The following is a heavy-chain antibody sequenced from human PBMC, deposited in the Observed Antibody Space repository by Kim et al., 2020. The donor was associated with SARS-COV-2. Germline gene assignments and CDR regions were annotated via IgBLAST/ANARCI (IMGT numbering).Heavy chain of an antibody. D-gene: IGHD1-26*01. Sequence: SNPALKSRVPMSVDTSKTQFSLKLSSVTAADTAVYYCARDKDGSYYFDYWGQGTLVTVSS. J-gene: IGHJ4*02. CDR3: ARDKDGSYYFDY. V-gene: IGHV4-4*07.